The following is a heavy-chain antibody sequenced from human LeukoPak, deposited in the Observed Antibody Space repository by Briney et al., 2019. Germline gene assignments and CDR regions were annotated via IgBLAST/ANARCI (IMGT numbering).Heavy chain of an antibody. CDR3: AKDLKSQWRLFDY. J-gene: IGHJ4*02. D-gene: IGHD6-19*01. CDR2: ISGSGGST. Sequence: GGSLRLSCAASGFTFSSYAMSWVRQAPGKGLEWVSAISGSGGSTCYADSVKGRFTISRDNSKNTLYLQMNSLRAEDTAVYYCAKDLKSQWRLFDYWGQGTLVTVPS. V-gene: IGHV3-23*01. CDR1: GFTFSSYA.